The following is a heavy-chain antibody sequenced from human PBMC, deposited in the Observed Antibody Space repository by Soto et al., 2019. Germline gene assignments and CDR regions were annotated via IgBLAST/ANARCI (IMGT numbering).Heavy chain of an antibody. J-gene: IGHJ4*02. CDR3: ARDMGRGLIDY. Sequence: EVQLVESGGGLVQPGGSLRLSCAAAGFTVSSNYMSWVRQAPGKGLEWVSVIYSGGSTYYADSVKGRFTISRHNSKNTLYLQMNSLRAEDTAVYYCARDMGRGLIDYWGQGTLVTVSS. V-gene: IGHV3-53*04. CDR2: IYSGGST. CDR1: GFTVSSNY. D-gene: IGHD2-15*01.